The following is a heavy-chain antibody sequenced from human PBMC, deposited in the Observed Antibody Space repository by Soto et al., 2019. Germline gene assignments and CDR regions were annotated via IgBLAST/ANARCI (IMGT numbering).Heavy chain of an antibody. V-gene: IGHV4-39*01. CDR3: ARHQGGYYSGVDV. D-gene: IGHD3-16*01. Sequence: QLQLQESGPGLVKPSETLSLTCTVSGGSISSNSYYWAWIRQPPGKGLEWIGNIYYSGTTYYNPTLKSRVPISVDTSKNQFSLKLSSVTAADTAVYYCARHQGGYYSGVDVWGQGTTVTVSS. J-gene: IGHJ6*02. CDR2: IYYSGTT. CDR1: GGSISSNSYY.